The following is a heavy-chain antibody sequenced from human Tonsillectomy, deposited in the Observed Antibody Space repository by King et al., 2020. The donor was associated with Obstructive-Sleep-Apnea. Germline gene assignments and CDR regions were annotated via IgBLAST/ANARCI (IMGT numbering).Heavy chain of an antibody. D-gene: IGHD3-10*01. Sequence: VQLVESGGDVVQPWRSLRLSCAASGFTFSNYGLHWVRPAPGKGLEWVAVISYDGSDKYYADSVKGRFTISRDNSKNTLYLQMSSLKTEDTAVYYCARDPGSPKPIYSFDYWGQGTLVTVSS. CDR3: ARDPGSPKPIYSFDY. CDR2: ISYDGSDK. V-gene: IGHV3-30*05. CDR1: GFTFSNYG. J-gene: IGHJ4*02.